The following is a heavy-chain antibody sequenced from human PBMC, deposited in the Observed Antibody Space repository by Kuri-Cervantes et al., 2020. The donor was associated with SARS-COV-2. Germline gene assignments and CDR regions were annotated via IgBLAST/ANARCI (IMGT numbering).Heavy chain of an antibody. Sequence: GTLRLSCTVSGGSISSYYWSWMRQPPGKGLEWIGNIHYSGSTNYNNSLDSRVTISVDTSKNQLSLRLSSVTAADTAVYYCGRVVTMVRGVIENGMDVWGQGTTVTVSS. D-gene: IGHD3-10*01. CDR3: GRVVTMVRGVIENGMDV. CDR1: GGSISSYY. CDR2: IHYSGST. V-gene: IGHV4-59*01. J-gene: IGHJ6*02.